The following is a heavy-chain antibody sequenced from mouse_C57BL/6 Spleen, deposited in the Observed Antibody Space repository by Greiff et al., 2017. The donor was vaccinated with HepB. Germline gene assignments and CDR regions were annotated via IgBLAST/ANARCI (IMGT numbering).Heavy chain of an antibody. CDR3: ARWVYGSRDY. CDR1: GYTFTSYW. J-gene: IGHJ2*01. V-gene: IGHV1-64*01. D-gene: IGHD1-1*01. CDR2: IHPNSGST. Sequence: QVQLQQPGAELVKPGASVKLSCKASGYTFTSYWMHWVKQRPGQGLEWIGMIHPNSGSTNYNEKFKSKATLTVDKSSSTAYMQRSSLTSEDSAVYYFARWVYGSRDYWGQGTTLTVSS.